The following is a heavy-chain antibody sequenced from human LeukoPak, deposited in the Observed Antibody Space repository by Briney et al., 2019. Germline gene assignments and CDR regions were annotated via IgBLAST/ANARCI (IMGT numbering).Heavy chain of an antibody. CDR2: ISAYNGNT. CDR3: ARVPAYYIVGATYCDY. J-gene: IGHJ4*02. D-gene: IGHD1-26*01. Sequence: ASVKVSCKASGYTFTSYGISWVRQAPGQGLEWMGWISAYNGNTNYAQKLQGRVTMTTDTSTSTAYMELRSLRSDDTAVYYCARVPAYYIVGATYCDYWAQGTVVSVSS. CDR1: GYTFTSYG. V-gene: IGHV1-18*01.